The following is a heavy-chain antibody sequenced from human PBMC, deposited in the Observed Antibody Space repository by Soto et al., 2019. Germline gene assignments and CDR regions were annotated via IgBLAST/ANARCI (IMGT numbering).Heavy chain of an antibody. V-gene: IGHV4-39*01. CDR1: GGSISSSSYY. CDR2: IYYSGST. D-gene: IGHD2-15*01. Sequence: QLQLQESGPGLVKPSETLSLTCTVSGGSISSSSYYWGWIRQPPGKGLEWIGSIYYSGSTYYNLSLKSRVTISVDTSKNQFSLKLSSVTAADTAVYYCARQTGGYCSGGSCYSPDIDYWGQGTLVTVSS. J-gene: IGHJ4*02. CDR3: ARQTGGYCSGGSCYSPDIDY.